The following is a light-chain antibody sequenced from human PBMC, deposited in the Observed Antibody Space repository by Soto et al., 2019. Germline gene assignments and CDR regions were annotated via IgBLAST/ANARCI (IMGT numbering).Light chain of an antibody. J-gene: IGLJ2*01. CDR1: SSDVGGYKF. V-gene: IGLV2-8*01. Sequence: QSALTQPPSASGSPGQAVTISCTGTSSDVGGYKFVSWYQQHPGKAPKLMIYEVSKRPSGVPDRFSGSKSGNTASLTVSGLQTEDEADYYCSSYADRNNVVFGGGTQLTVL. CDR2: EVS. CDR3: SSYADRNNVV.